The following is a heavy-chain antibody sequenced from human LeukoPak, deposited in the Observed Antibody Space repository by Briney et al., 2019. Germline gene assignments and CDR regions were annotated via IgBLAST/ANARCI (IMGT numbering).Heavy chain of an antibody. CDR1: GYTFISYG. D-gene: IGHD3-9*01. V-gene: IGHV1-18*01. CDR2: ISPYNGNT. J-gene: IGHJ5*02. Sequence: ASVKVSCKASGYTFISYGISWVRQAPGQGLEWMGWISPYNGNTNYAQKLHGRVTMTTDTSTSTAYMELRSLTSDDTAVYYCARVQPLDYDILSGYYRTSNWSDPWGQGTLVTVSS. CDR3: ARVQPLDYDILSGYYRTSNWSDP.